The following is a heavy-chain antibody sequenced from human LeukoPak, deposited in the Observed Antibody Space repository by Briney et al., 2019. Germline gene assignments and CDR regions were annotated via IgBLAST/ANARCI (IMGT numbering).Heavy chain of an antibody. CDR3: AKDIAQGYTFGSIEQDY. Sequence: GGSLRLSCAVSGLTFSRYAMGWVRQAPGKGLEWVSAISESGSGTYYADSVKGRFTISRDNSKDTLSLQMNSLRAEDTAVYYCAKDIAQGYTFGSIEQDYWGQGTLVTVSS. V-gene: IGHV3-23*01. D-gene: IGHD5-18*01. CDR2: ISESGSGT. J-gene: IGHJ4*02. CDR1: GLTFSRYA.